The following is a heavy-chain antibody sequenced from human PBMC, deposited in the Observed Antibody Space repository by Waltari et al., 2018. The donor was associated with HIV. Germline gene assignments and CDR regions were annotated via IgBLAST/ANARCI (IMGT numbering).Heavy chain of an antibody. D-gene: IGHD1-26*01. V-gene: IGHV4-4*07. CDR1: GGSINNYY. CDR3: ARETSGPTWRLFDS. J-gene: IGHJ4*02. Sequence: QVQLQESGPGLVKPSETLSLTCIVSGGSINNYYWNWIRQPAGKGLEWLGRINASGGTNDNPSLKSGGTMSVDTSKNQFSLKLTSVTAADTAVYFCARETSGPTWRLFDSWGQGTLVTVSS. CDR2: INASGGT.